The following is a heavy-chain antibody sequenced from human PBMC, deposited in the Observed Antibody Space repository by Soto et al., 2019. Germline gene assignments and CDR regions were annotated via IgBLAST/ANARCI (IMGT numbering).Heavy chain of an antibody. CDR2: IYYRGSA. CDR1: GGSISSSSYY. CDR3: ARHSKVELRSKYAFEI. V-gene: IGHV4-39*01. J-gene: IGHJ3*02. D-gene: IGHD1-26*01. Sequence: QLQLQESGPGLVKPSETLSLTCTVSGGSISSSSYYWGWITQPPGKGLEWIGSIYYRGSAYYNPSLKSRVSNTVDTTKDQFSRRRSYVTVTDTAVDYGARHSKVELRSKYAFEIWGQGTMVIVSS.